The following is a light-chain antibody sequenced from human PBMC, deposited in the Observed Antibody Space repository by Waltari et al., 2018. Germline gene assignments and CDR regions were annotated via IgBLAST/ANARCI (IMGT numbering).Light chain of an antibody. Sequence: ETVMTQSPANMSVSPGARVTLSCRASQSISSQLACSQRKPGQAPRLLIYGASTRATGVPARFSGSGSGTEFTLTISSLQSEDFAVYCCQQYNKWPPAFGQGTKLEIK. V-gene: IGKV3-15*01. CDR2: GAS. CDR3: QQYNKWPPA. CDR1: QSISSQ. J-gene: IGKJ1*01.